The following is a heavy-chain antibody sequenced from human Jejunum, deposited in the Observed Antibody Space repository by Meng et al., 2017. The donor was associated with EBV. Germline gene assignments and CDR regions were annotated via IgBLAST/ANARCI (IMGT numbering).Heavy chain of an antibody. Sequence: QVQLQESGPGLVKPSGTLSLTCAVSGDSTSSSHWWSWVRQPPGKGLEWIGEMHPGGSTNYNPSLKSRVTKSVDNSKNQFSLKLTSVTAADTAVYYCAKSNDYSLNSWGQGTLVTVSS. D-gene: IGHD4-11*01. CDR1: GDSTSSSHW. CDR2: MHPGGST. V-gene: IGHV4-4*02. J-gene: IGHJ4*02. CDR3: AKSNDYSLNS.